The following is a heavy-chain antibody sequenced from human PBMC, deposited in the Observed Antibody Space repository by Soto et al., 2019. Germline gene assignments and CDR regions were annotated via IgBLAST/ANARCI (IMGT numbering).Heavy chain of an antibody. V-gene: IGHV5-51*01. D-gene: IGHD6-13*01. Sequence: PGESLKISCKGSGYSFTSYWIGWVRQMPGKGLEWMGIIHPGDSDIRYSPSFQGQVTISADKSITTAYLQWSSLKASDSAIYYCARWPTGSRSSNFAQWGQGTLVTVSS. CDR2: IHPGDSDI. CDR3: ARWPTGSRSSNFAQ. CDR1: GYSFTSYW. J-gene: IGHJ4*02.